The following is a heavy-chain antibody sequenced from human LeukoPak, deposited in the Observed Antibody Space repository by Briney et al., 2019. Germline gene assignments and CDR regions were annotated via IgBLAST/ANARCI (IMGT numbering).Heavy chain of an antibody. V-gene: IGHV3-30*02. CDR3: AAGGGGTVTTNWFDP. Sequence: GSLRLSCAASGFTFSSYGMHWVRQAPGKGLEWVAFIRYDGSNKYYADSVKGRFTISRDNSKNTLYLQMNSLRAEDTAVYYCAAGGGGTVTTNWFDPWGQGTLVTVSS. J-gene: IGHJ5*02. CDR2: IRYDGSNK. D-gene: IGHD4-17*01. CDR1: GFTFSSYG.